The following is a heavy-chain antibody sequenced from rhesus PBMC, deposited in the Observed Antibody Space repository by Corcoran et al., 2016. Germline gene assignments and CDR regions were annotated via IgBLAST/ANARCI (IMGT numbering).Heavy chain of an antibody. J-gene: IGHJ4*01. CDR3: ARDLDY. CDR1: GYTFTDYY. Sequence: QVQLVQSGAEVKKPGSSVKVSCKASGYTFTDYYMPWVRQAPEQGLEWMREINPKTGGINYAQKFQGRVTMTRDTSTSTAYMELSSLRSEDTAVYYCARDLDYWGQGVLVTVSS. CDR2: INPKTGGI. V-gene: IGHV1-138*01.